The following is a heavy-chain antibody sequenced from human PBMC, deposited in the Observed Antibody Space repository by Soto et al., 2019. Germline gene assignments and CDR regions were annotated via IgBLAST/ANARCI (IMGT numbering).Heavy chain of an antibody. V-gene: IGHV3-64D*06. CDR2: ISSNGGST. Sequence: EVQLVESGGGLVQPGGSLRLSCSASGFTFSSYAMHWVRQAPGKGLEYVSAISSNGGSTYYADSVKGRFTISRDNSKNTLYLQMSSLRAEDTAMYYCVKDLIRLSWRFDYWGQGTLVTVSS. CDR3: VKDLIRLSWRFDY. D-gene: IGHD6-13*01. CDR1: GFTFSSYA. J-gene: IGHJ4*02.